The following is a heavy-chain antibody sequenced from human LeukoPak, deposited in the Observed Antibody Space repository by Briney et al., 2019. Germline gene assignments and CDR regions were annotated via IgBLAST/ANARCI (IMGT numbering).Heavy chain of an antibody. CDR1: GGSISSGNYY. Sequence: PSQTLSLTCTVSGGSISSGNYYYRNWIRQTAGKGLEWIGRIYTSDSTNYNPSLQSRVTISVDTSKNQFSLRLSSVTAADTAVYYCARVTGYVMDDYFDYWGQGTLVTVSS. CDR3: ARVTGYVMDDYFDY. J-gene: IGHJ4*02. CDR2: IYTSDST. V-gene: IGHV4-61*02. D-gene: IGHD6-13*01.